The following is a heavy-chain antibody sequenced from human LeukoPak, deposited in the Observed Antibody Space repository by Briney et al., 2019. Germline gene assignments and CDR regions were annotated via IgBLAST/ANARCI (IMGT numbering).Heavy chain of an antibody. D-gene: IGHD4-11*01. J-gene: IGHJ5*02. CDR1: GGSISSYY. Sequence: SETLSLTCTVSGGSISSYYWSWIRQPPGKGLEWIGYIYYSGSTNYNPYLKSRVTISVDTSKNQFSLKLSSVTAADTAVYYCARHNYYSNYGDWFDPWGQGTLVTVSS. V-gene: IGHV4-59*08. CDR3: ARHNYYSNYGDWFDP. CDR2: IYYSGST.